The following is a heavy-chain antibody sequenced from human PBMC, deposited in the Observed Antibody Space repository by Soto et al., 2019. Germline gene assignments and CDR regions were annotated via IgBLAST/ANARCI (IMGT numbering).Heavy chain of an antibody. V-gene: IGHV4-39*07. CDR3: ARYKSNYYYGMDV. J-gene: IGHJ6*02. Sequence: PSETLSLTCNVSGGSISNSNYYWGWIRQPPGKGLEWIGSIYYTGNTYYNPSLKSRVTISVDTSKNQFSLKLSSVTAADTAVYYCARYKSNYYYGMDVWGQGTPVTAP. D-gene: IGHD1-20*01. CDR2: IYYTGNT. CDR1: GGSISNSNYY.